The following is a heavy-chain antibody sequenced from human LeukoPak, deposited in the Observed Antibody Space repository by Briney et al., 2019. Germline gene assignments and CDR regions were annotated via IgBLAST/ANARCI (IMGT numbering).Heavy chain of an antibody. J-gene: IGHJ5*02. Sequence: GGSLRLSCAASGFTFSSYGMHWVRQAPGKGLEWVSAISGSGGSTYYADSVKGRFTISRDNSKNTLYLQMNSLRAEDTAVYYCVGNLLLWFGENWFDPWGQGTLVTVSS. CDR2: ISGSGGST. CDR1: GFTFSSYG. D-gene: IGHD3-10*01. CDR3: VGNLLLWFGENWFDP. V-gene: IGHV3-23*01.